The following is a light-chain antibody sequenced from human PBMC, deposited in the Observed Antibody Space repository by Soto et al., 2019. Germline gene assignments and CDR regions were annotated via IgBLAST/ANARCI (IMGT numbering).Light chain of an antibody. V-gene: IGLV1-40*01. CDR3: QSYDRNLSAYV. CDR1: SSNIGAGYH. CDR2: DNN. Sequence: QSVLTQPPSVSGAPGQRVTISCTGRSSNIGAGYHVHWYQQLPGTAPKLLISDNNNRPSGVPDRFSGSKSGTSASLAITGLQAEDEADYYCQSYDRNLSAYVFGTGTKVTVL. J-gene: IGLJ1*01.